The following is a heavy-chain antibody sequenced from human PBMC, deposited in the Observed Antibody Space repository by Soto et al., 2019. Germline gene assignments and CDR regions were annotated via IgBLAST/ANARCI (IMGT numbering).Heavy chain of an antibody. D-gene: IGHD3-9*01. J-gene: IGHJ3*02. CDR1: GYTLTTYY. CDR2: INPSGGST. Sequence: ASVKVSCKASGYTLTTYYMNWVRQAPGQGLEWMGMINPSGGSTHYAQRFQGRVTMTRDTSTSTVYMELSSLRCEDTAVYYCAREEDAGYFATSSNPLDIWGQGTMVTVSS. V-gene: IGHV1-46*01. CDR3: AREEDAGYFATSSNPLDI.